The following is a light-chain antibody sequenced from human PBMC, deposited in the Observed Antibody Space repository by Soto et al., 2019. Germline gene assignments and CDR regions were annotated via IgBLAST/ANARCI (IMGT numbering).Light chain of an antibody. J-gene: IGLJ2*01. CDR2: DVN. CDR3: SSYTRSSTSVV. Sequence: QSVLTQPASVSGSPGQSITVSCTGTSSDVGGYNYVSWYQQHPGKAPKLMIYDVNNRPSGVSNRFSGSKSGNTASLTISGLQAEDEADYYCSSYTRSSTSVVFGGGTKLTVL. CDR1: SSDVGGYNY. V-gene: IGLV2-14*01.